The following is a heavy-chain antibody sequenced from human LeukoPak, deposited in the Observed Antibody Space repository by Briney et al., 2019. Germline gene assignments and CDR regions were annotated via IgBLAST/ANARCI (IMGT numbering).Heavy chain of an antibody. D-gene: IGHD2-15*01. J-gene: IGHJ4*02. V-gene: IGHV1-18*01. CDR1: GYTFTSYV. Sequence: ASVKVSCKASGYTFTSYVISWVRQAPGQGLEWMGWISAYNGNTNYAQKLQGRVTMTTDTSTSTAYMELRSLRSDDTAVYYCARSGYCSGGSCFYYFDYWGQGTLVTVSS. CDR2: ISAYNGNT. CDR3: ARSGYCSGGSCFYYFDY.